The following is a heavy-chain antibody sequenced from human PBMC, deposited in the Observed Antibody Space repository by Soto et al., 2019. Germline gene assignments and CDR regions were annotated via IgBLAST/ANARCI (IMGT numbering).Heavy chain of an antibody. J-gene: IGHJ4*02. Sequence: SETLSLTCTVSGGSISSSSYYWGWIRQPPGKGLEWIGSIYYSGSTYYNPSLKSRVTISVDTSKNQFSLKLSSVTAADTAVYYCASFHDYGDFQYWGQGTLVTVSS. D-gene: IGHD4-17*01. CDR1: GGSISSSSYY. V-gene: IGHV4-39*01. CDR3: ASFHDYGDFQY. CDR2: IYYSGST.